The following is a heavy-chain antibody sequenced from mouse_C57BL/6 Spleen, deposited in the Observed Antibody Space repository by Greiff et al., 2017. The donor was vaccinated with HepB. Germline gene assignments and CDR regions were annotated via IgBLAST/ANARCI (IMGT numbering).Heavy chain of an antibody. V-gene: IGHV1-80*01. CDR2: IYPGDGDT. CDR3: ARSGYYGSFYYFDY. Sequence: VQLQESGAELVKPGASVKISCKASGYAFSSYWMNWVKQRPGKGLEWIGQIYPGDGDTNYNGKFKGKATLTADKSSSTAYMQLSSLTSEDSAVYFCARSGYYGSFYYFDYWGQGTTLTVSS. CDR1: GYAFSSYW. D-gene: IGHD1-1*01. J-gene: IGHJ2*01.